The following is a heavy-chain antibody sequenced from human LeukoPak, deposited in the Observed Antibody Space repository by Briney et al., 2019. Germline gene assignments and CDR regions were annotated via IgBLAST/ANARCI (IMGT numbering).Heavy chain of an antibody. V-gene: IGHV3-33*01. CDR1: GFTFTSYG. Sequence: GGSLRLSCAASGFTFTSYGMHWVRQAPGKGLEWVALIWSDGSRKYYADSMKGRFTISRDNAKSTMYLQMDSLRAEDTAVYYCARGSNLFQFDYWGQGTLVTVSS. J-gene: IGHJ4*02. CDR2: IWSDGSRK. D-gene: IGHD5-24*01. CDR3: ARGSNLFQFDY.